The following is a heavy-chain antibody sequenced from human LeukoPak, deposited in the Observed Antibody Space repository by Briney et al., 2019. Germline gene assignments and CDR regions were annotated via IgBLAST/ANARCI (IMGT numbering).Heavy chain of an antibody. D-gene: IGHD3-10*01. CDR1: GFTFSSYE. J-gene: IGHJ3*02. Sequence: SGGSLRLSCAASGFTFSSYEMNWVRQAPGKGLEWVSYISSSGSTIYYADSVKGRFTISRDNAKNSLYLQMNSLRAEDTAVYYFAREPVLLWFGELLGTLGAFDIWGQGTMVTVSS. V-gene: IGHV3-48*03. CDR2: ISSSGSTI. CDR3: AREPVLLWFGELLGTLGAFDI.